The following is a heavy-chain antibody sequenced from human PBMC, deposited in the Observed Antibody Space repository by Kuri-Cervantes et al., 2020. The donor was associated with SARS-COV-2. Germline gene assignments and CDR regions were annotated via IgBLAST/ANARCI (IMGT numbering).Heavy chain of an antibody. J-gene: IGHJ4*02. CDR2: IRYDGSNK. CDR3: ATALIVATVDY. D-gene: IGHD5-12*01. Sequence: GESLKISCAASEFSFSNYWMTWVRQAPGKGLEWVAFIRYDGSNKYYADSVKGRFTISRDNSKNTLYLQMNSLRAEDTAVYYCATALIVATVDYWGQGTLVTVSS. V-gene: IGHV3-30*02. CDR1: EFSFSNYW.